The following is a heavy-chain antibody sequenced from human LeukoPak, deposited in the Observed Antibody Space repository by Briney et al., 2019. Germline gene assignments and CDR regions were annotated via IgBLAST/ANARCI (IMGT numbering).Heavy chain of an antibody. D-gene: IGHD2-2*02. CDR3: ARDLWVHRQLLYPLGYYYYYMDV. J-gene: IGHJ6*03. V-gene: IGHV4-4*07. Sequence: SETLSLTCTVSGGSISSYYWSWIRQPAGKGLEWIGRIYTSGSTNYNPSLKSRVTMSVDTSKNQFSLKLSSVTAADTAVYYCARDLWVHRQLLYPLGYYYYYMDVWGKGTTVTVSS. CDR1: GGSISSYY. CDR2: IYTSGST.